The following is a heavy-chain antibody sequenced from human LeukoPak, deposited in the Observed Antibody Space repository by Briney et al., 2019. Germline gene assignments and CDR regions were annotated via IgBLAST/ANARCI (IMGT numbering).Heavy chain of an antibody. J-gene: IGHJ2*01. CDR2: IYSSGST. CDR3: ARGSKDSTWPGGYFDL. Sequence: PSETLSLTCTVSGGSISSFYWSWVRQTPGEGLECIGYIYSSGSTNYNPSLKSRVTMSVDTSNNQFSLKLNCATAADTAVYYCARGSKDSTWPGGYFDLWGRGTLVTVSS. D-gene: IGHD6-13*01. CDR1: GGSISSFY. V-gene: IGHV4-59*01.